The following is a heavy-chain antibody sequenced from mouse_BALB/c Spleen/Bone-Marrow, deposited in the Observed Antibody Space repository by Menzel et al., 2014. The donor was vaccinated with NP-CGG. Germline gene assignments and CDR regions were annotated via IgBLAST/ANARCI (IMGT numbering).Heavy chain of an antibody. CDR2: ISSGGGST. V-gene: IGHV5-12-1*01. CDR1: GFAFSSYD. Sequence: EVHLVESGGGLVRPGGSLKLSCAASGFAFSSYDMSWVRQTPEKRLEWVAYISSGGGSTYYPDTVKGRFTISRDNAKNTLYLQMSSLKSEDTAMYYCARQGAYYGNYKYFDVWGAGTMVTVSS. CDR3: ARQGAYYGNYKYFDV. J-gene: IGHJ1*01. D-gene: IGHD2-10*01.